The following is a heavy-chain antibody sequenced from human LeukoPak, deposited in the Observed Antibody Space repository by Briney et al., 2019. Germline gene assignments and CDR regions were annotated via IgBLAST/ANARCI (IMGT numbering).Heavy chain of an antibody. D-gene: IGHD6-13*01. V-gene: IGHV1-18*01. CDR3: ARDMGIAAAGSNWFDP. CDR2: ISAYNGNT. Sequence: GASVTVSCKASGYTFTSYGISWVRQAPGQGLEWMGWISAYNGNTNYAQKLQGRVTMTTDTSTSTAYMELRSLRSDDTAVYYCARDMGIAAAGSNWFDPWGQGTLVTVSS. CDR1: GYTFTSYG. J-gene: IGHJ5*02.